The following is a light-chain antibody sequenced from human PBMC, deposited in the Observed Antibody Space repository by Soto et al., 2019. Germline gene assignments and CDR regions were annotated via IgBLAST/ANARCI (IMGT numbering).Light chain of an antibody. Sequence: IVLTQSPGTLSLSPGERATLSCRASQSFSSRYLAWYQQKPGQAPRLLIYAASNRATGIPDRFSGSGSGTDFTLTISRLEPEDFAVYYCQQYNNWPLTFGGGTKVDIK. CDR3: QQYNNWPLT. CDR1: QSFSSRY. CDR2: AAS. J-gene: IGKJ4*01. V-gene: IGKV3-20*01.